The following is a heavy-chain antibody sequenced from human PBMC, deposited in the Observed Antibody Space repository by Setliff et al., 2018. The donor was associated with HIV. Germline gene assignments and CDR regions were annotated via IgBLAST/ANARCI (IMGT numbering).Heavy chain of an antibody. CDR3: AKDWPHRSGFGY. CDR2: ISGSGGST. Sequence: GGSLRLSCAASGFTFSSYAMSWVRQAPGKGLEWVSGISGSGGSTYYADSVKGRFTISRDNSKNTLYLQINSLRAEDSAVYYCAKDWPHRSGFGYWGQETLVTVSS. V-gene: IGHV3-23*01. J-gene: IGHJ4*02. CDR1: GFTFSSYA.